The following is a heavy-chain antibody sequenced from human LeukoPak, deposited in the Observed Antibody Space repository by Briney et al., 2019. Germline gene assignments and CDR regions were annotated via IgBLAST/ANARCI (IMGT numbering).Heavy chain of an antibody. V-gene: IGHV1-18*01. CDR3: AREIGYDYVWGSYRSDY. CDR2: ISAYNSNT. D-gene: IGHD3-16*02. Sequence: ASVKVSCKASGYSFTSYGISWVRQAPGQGLEWMGWISAYNSNTNYAQTLQGRVTMTTDTSASIAYMELRSLRSDDTAVYYCAREIGYDYVWGSYRSDYWGQGTLVTVSS. CDR1: GYSFTSYG. J-gene: IGHJ4*02.